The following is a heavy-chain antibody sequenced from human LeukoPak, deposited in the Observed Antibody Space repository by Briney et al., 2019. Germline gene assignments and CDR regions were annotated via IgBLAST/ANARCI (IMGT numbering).Heavy chain of an antibody. Sequence: PSQTLSLTCTVSGGSISSGGYYWSWIRQHPGKGLEWIGYIYYSGSANYNPSLKSRVTISVDTSKNQFSLKLSSVTAADTAVYYCARTYYYDSSGFSLYYYYGMDVWGQGTTVTVSS. J-gene: IGHJ6*02. CDR2: IYYSGSA. CDR3: ARTYYYDSSGFSLYYYYGMDV. D-gene: IGHD3-22*01. V-gene: IGHV4-61*08. CDR1: GGSISSGGYY.